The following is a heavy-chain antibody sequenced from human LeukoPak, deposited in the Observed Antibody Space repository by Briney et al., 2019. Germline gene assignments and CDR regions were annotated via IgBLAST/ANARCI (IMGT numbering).Heavy chain of an antibody. D-gene: IGHD2-15*01. V-gene: IGHV3-20*04. CDR2: INWNGGST. CDR1: GFTFDNYG. J-gene: IGHJ6*03. CDR3: ARGGYCSGGSCNYYYYYMDV. Sequence: PGGSLRLTCAASGFTFDNYGMSWVRQAPGKGLEWVSGINWNGGSTGYADSVKGRFTISRDNAKNSLYLQMNSLRAEDTALYYCARGGYCSGGSCNYYYYYMDVWGKGTTVPVSS.